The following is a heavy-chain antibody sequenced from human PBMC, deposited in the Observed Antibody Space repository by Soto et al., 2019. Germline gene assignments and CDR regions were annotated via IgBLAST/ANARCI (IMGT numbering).Heavy chain of an antibody. V-gene: IGHV4-59*01. J-gene: IGHJ4*02. Sequence: SETLSLTCTVSRGSMNNYYWSWIRQPPGKGLEWIGYIYYSGSTNYNPSLKSRVTISVDTSKNEFSLKLSSVTAADAAVYYCAGGPMGYDSWGQGTLVTVSS. CDR3: AGGPMGYDS. D-gene: IGHD3-16*01. CDR2: IYYSGST. CDR1: RGSMNNYY.